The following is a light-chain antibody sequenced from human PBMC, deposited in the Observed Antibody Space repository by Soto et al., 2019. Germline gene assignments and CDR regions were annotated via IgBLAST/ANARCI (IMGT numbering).Light chain of an antibody. Sequence: QSVLTQPPSASGSLGQSVTIPCTGTSSDVGRYNYVSWYQQHPGKAPKLVIYEVSKRPSGVPDRFSGSKSGNTASLTVSGLQAEDEADYYCNSYAGGNWVFGGGTKLTVL. CDR1: SSDVGRYNY. J-gene: IGLJ3*02. CDR2: EVS. CDR3: NSYAGGNWV. V-gene: IGLV2-8*01.